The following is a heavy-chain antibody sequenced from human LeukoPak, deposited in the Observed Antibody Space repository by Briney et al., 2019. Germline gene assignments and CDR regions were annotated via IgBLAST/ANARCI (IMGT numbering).Heavy chain of an antibody. V-gene: IGHV1-2*02. CDR2: INPGTGAT. Sequence: ASVQVSCKASGYPFIGYYIHWVRQGPGQGLEWLGWINPGTGATKYAQRFEGRVTLTRDKSVTTVHLEVSGLTSDDSAVYYCARENLNYYGSGSYLYWGQGSQVTVSS. CDR3: ARENLNYYGSGSYLY. J-gene: IGHJ4*02. D-gene: IGHD3-10*01. CDR1: GYPFIGYY.